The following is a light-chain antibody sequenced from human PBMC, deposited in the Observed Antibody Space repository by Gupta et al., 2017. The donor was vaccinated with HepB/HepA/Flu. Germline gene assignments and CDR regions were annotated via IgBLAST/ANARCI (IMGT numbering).Light chain of an antibody. Sequence: DIHLTQSPSFLSASVGDRVTITCRASQGISRSLGWYQQKPGKAPKFLLYAASTLQSGVPSRFIGSGSGTEFTITINSLLPEDFATYYCQQLNTYPLNFGGGTKVEIK. V-gene: IGKV1-9*01. CDR2: AAS. CDR1: QGISRS. J-gene: IGKJ4*01. CDR3: QQLNTYPLN.